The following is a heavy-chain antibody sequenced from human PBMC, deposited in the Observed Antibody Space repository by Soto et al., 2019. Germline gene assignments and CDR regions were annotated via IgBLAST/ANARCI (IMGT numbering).Heavy chain of an antibody. Sequence: GGSLRLSCAASGFTFSSCAMSWVRQAPGKGLEWVSSISDSGGNTNYADSVKGRFTISRDNSKNTLYLQMSSLRAGDTAVYYCAKYHNLDYWGQGTLVTVSS. CDR2: ISDSGGNT. D-gene: IGHD3-10*01. CDR1: GFTFSSCA. J-gene: IGHJ4*02. V-gene: IGHV3-23*01. CDR3: AKYHNLDY.